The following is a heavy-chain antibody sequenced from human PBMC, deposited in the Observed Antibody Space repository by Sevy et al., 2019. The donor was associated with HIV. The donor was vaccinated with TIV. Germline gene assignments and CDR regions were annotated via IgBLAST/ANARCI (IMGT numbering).Heavy chain of an antibody. CDR3: ARDLPKPLGAFDI. CDR1: GDSISSGGYY. Sequence: SETLSLTCTVSGDSISSGGYYWSWIRQHPGKGLEWIGYIYYSGSTYYNPSLKSRVTISVDTSKNQFSLKLSSVTAADTAVYYCARDLPKPLGAFDIWGQGTMVTVSS. CDR2: IYYSGST. V-gene: IGHV4-31*03. J-gene: IGHJ3*02.